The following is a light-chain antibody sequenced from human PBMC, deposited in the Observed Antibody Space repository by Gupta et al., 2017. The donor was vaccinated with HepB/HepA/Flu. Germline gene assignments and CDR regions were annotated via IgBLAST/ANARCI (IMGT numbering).Light chain of an antibody. Sequence: SALTQPRSVSGSPGPSVTISCTGTSSDVANYNYVSWYQQHPGKAPKLIIYEVSKRAPGVPDRFSGSKSGNTASLTISGRQAEDEADYYCCSDAGRDTYVFGNGTKVTVL. CDR2: EVS. J-gene: IGLJ1*01. CDR3: CSDAGRDTYV. CDR1: SSDVANYNY. V-gene: IGLV2-11*01.